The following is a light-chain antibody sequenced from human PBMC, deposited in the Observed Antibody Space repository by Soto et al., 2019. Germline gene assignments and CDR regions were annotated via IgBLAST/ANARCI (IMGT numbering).Light chain of an antibody. CDR3: SSFAGSHVA. CDR1: SADVGGYDF. Sequence: QYVLTQPRSVSGSPGQSVTISCTGTSADVGGYDFVSWYQQLPVKAPKLMIYDVTKRPSGVPDRFSGSKSGNTASLTISGLQAEDEADYYCSSFAGSHVAFGGGTKLTVL. J-gene: IGLJ2*01. CDR2: DVT. V-gene: IGLV2-11*01.